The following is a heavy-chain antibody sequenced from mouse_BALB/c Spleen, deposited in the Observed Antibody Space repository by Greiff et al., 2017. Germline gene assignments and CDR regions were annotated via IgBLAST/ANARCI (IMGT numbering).Heavy chain of an antibody. D-gene: IGHD2-2*01. V-gene: IGHV1-14*01. Sequence: EVQLKESGPELVKPGASVKMSCKASGYTFTSYVMHWVKQKPGQGLEWIGYINPYNDGTKYNEKFKGKATLTSDKSSSTAYMELSSLTSEDSAVYYCARRRGYENFDVWGAGTTVTVSS. CDR1: GYTFTSYV. CDR3: ARRRGYENFDV. J-gene: IGHJ1*01. CDR2: INPYNDGT.